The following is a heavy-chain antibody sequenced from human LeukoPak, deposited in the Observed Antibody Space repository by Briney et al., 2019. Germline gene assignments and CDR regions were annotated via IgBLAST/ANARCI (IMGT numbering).Heavy chain of an antibody. V-gene: IGHV4-30-2*01. CDR1: GGSISSGGYS. J-gene: IGHJ4*02. D-gene: IGHD2-2*02. CDR3: ASSIVVVPAAISGRVDY. CDR2: IYHSGST. Sequence: SETLSLTCAVSGGSISSGGYSWSWIRQPPGKGLEWIGYIYHSGSTYYNPSPKSRVTISVDRSKNQFSLKLSSVTAADTAVYYCASSIVVVPAAISGRVDYWGQGTLVTVSS.